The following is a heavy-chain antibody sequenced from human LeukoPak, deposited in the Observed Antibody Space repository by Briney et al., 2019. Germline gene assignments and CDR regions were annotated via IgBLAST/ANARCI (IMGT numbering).Heavy chain of an antibody. CDR1: GGSFSGYY. D-gene: IGHD4-23*01. V-gene: IGHV4-34*01. Sequence: SETLSLTCAVYGGSFSGYYWSWIRQPPGKGREWIGEINHSGSTNYNPSLKSRLTISVDTPKNQSSLKLSSVTAADTAVYYCARNGGNSGRSDYWGQGTLVTVSS. J-gene: IGHJ4*02. CDR3: ARNGGNSGRSDY. CDR2: INHSGST.